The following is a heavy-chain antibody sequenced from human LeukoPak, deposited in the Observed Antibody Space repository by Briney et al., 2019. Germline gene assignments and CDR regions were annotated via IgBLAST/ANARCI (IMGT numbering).Heavy chain of an antibody. CDR3: ARGIRYFDWLLVTGHRYYFDY. J-gene: IGHJ4*02. CDR2: IYHSGST. V-gene: IGHV4-31*03. D-gene: IGHD3-9*01. Sequence: SETLSLTCIVSGGSISSGGYYWSWIRQHPGKGLEWIGYIYHSGSTDYNPSLKSRVTISVDTSKNQFSLKLSSVTAADTAVYYCARGIRYFDWLLVTGHRYYFDYWGQGTLVTVSS. CDR1: GGSISSGGYY.